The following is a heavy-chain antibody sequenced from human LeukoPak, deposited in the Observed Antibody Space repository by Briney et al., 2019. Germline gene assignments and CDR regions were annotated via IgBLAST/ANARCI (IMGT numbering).Heavy chain of an antibody. V-gene: IGHV3-30*02. CDR2: IRYDGSNK. CDR3: AKFGRLVPAAIQAVDY. CDR1: GFTFSSYG. D-gene: IGHD2-2*02. Sequence: GGSLTLSCAASGFTFSSYGMHWVRQAPGKGLEWVAFIRYDGSNKYYADSVKGRFTISRDNSKNTLYLQMNSLRAEDTAVYYCAKFGRLVPAAIQAVDYWGQGTLVTVSS. J-gene: IGHJ4*02.